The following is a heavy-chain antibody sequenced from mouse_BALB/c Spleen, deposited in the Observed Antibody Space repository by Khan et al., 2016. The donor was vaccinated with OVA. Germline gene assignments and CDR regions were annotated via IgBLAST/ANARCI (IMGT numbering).Heavy chain of an antibody. CDR1: GFSLTSYG. Sequence: QVQLKESGPGLVAPSQSLSITCTVSGFSLTSYGVPWVRQPPGKGLEWLGVIWAGGSTNYNSALMSRLSIRKDNSKRQVFLNMNSLQTDDTAIYYCARDPVGEDYFDYWGQGTTLSVSS. D-gene: IGHD1-1*01. J-gene: IGHJ2*01. CDR2: IWAGGST. V-gene: IGHV2-9*02. CDR3: ARDPVGEDYFDY.